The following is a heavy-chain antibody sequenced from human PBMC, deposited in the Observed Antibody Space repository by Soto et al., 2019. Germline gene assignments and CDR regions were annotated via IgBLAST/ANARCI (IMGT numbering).Heavy chain of an antibody. V-gene: IGHV1-69*02. CDR1: GGTFSSYT. CDR3: ATGYDILPSDY. J-gene: IGHJ4*02. D-gene: IGHD3-9*01. Sequence: QVQLVQSGAEVKKPGSSVKVSCKASGGTFSSYTISWVRQAPGQGLEWMGRIIPILGIANYAQKFQGRVTITADKSTSTAYMELSSLRSEDTAVYYCATGYDILPSDYWGQGTLVTVSS. CDR2: IIPILGIA.